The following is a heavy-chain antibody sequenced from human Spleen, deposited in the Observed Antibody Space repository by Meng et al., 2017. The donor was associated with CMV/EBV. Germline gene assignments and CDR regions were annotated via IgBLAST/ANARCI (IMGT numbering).Heavy chain of an antibody. CDR2: IIPILGIA. CDR3: ARVIQVVPAAKPYYYYGMDV. D-gene: IGHD2-2*02. Sequence: SVKVSCKASGGTFSSYTISWVRQAPGQGLEWMGRIIPILGIANYAQKFQGRVTITADKSTSTAYMELSSLRSEDTAVYYCARVIQVVPAAKPYYYYGMDVWGQGTTVTVSS. CDR1: GGTFSSYT. V-gene: IGHV1-69*02. J-gene: IGHJ6*02.